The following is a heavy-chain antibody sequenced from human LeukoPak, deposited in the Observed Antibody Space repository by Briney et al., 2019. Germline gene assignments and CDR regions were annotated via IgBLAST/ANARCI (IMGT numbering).Heavy chain of an antibody. D-gene: IGHD6-6*01. Sequence: ASVKVFCKASGYTFTSSYMHWVRQAPGQGLEWMGIINPSGSSTNYAQKFQGRVTMTRDMSTSTVYMELSSLRSEDTAVYYCAAAQGYYYYYMDVWGKGTTVTVSS. CDR3: AAAQGYYYYYMDV. CDR2: INPSGSST. J-gene: IGHJ6*03. V-gene: IGHV1-46*01. CDR1: GYTFTSSY.